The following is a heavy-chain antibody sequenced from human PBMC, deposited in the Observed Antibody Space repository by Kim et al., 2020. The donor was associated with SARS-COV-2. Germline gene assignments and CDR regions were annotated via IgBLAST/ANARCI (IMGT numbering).Heavy chain of an antibody. CDR1: GFTFSSYG. V-gene: IGHV3-30*18. J-gene: IGHJ6*02. CDR3: AKDPRYCSSTSCYGEDYYYYGMDV. D-gene: IGHD2-2*01. CDR2: ISYDGSNK. Sequence: GGSLRLSCAASGFTFSSYGMHWVRQAPGKGLEWVAVISYDGSNKYYADSVKGRFTISRDNSKNTLYLQMNSLRAEDTAVYYCAKDPRYCSSTSCYGEDYYYYGMDVWGQGTTVTVSS.